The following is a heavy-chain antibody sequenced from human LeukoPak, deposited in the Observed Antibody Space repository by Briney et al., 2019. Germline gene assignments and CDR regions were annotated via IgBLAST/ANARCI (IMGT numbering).Heavy chain of an antibody. CDR2: IKQDGSEI. D-gene: IGHD2-15*01. CDR1: GFTFSSYW. J-gene: IGHJ4*02. CDR3: ARIGGYCSGSSCVGYFDY. V-gene: IGHV3-7*01. Sequence: PGGSLRLSCAASGFTFSSYWMSWVRQAPGKGLEWVANIKQDGSEIYYVDSVKGRLTISRDNAKKSLYLQMNSLRAEDTAVYYCARIGGYCSGSSCVGYFDYWGQGTLVTVSS.